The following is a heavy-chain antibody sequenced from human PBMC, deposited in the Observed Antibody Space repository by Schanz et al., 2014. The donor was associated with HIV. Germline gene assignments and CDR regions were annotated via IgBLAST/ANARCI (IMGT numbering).Heavy chain of an antibody. CDR2: ISYDGTNK. D-gene: IGHD3-22*01. J-gene: IGHJ6*02. CDR3: AKDRNHYDSRYRGKGNYYYYYGMDV. V-gene: IGHV3-30*18. CDR1: GFTFDSYG. Sequence: GQLVESGGGLVQPGGSLRLSCAASGFTFDSYGIHWVRQAPGKGLEWVAVISYDGTNKKFADSVKGRFTISRDNSKNTLYLQMKSLRPEDTAVYYCAKDRNHYDSRYRGKGNYYYYYGMDVWGQGTTVTVSS.